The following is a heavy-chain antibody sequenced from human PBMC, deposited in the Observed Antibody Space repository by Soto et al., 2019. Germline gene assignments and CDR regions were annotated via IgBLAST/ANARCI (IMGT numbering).Heavy chain of an antibody. J-gene: IGHJ4*02. CDR2: IWYDGSNK. V-gene: IGHV3-33*01. Sequence: GGSLRLSCAASGFTFSSYGMHWVRQAPGKGLEWVAVIWYDGSNKYYADSVKGRFTISRDNSKNTLYLQMNSLRAEDTAVYYCARDPPHYYDSSGYDYWGRGTLVTVSS. D-gene: IGHD3-22*01. CDR1: GFTFSSYG. CDR3: ARDPPHYYDSSGYDY.